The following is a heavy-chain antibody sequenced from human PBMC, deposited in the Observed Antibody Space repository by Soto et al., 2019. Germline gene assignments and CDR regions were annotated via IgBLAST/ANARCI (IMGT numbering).Heavy chain of an antibody. Sequence: SETLSLTCAVSGGSISSSNWWSWVRQPPGKGLEWIGEIYHSGSTNYNPSLKSRVTISVDKSKNQFSLKLSSVTAADTAVYYCARGGDGYNYGNFDYWGQGTLVTVSS. V-gene: IGHV4-4*02. CDR1: GGSISSSNW. CDR2: IYHSGST. J-gene: IGHJ4*02. D-gene: IGHD5-12*01. CDR3: ARGGDGYNYGNFDY.